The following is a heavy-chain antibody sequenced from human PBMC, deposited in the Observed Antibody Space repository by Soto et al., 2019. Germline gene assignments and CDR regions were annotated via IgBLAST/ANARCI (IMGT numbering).Heavy chain of an antibody. Sequence: SVKVSCKASGGTFSSYAISRVRQAPGQGLEWMGGIIPIFGTANYAQKFQGRVTITADESTSTAYMELSSLRSEDTAVYYCASIAVAGTDAYYYYGMDVWGQGTTVTVPS. CDR1: GGTFSSYA. J-gene: IGHJ6*02. V-gene: IGHV1-69*13. CDR2: IIPIFGTA. D-gene: IGHD6-19*01. CDR3: ASIAVAGTDAYYYYGMDV.